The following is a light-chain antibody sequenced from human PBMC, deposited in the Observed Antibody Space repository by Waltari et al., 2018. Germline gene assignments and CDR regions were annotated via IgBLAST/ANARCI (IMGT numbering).Light chain of an antibody. CDR2: ATS. Sequence: DIQMTQSPSSLSASVGDRVTITCRASQNINNYLNWYHQTPGKAPKLLIYATSNLQSGVPSRFSGSGSGTDFTLTISSLQPEDFATYYCQQSYAIPLTFGGGTKVDIK. V-gene: IGKV1-39*01. CDR1: QNINNY. CDR3: QQSYAIPLT. J-gene: IGKJ4*01.